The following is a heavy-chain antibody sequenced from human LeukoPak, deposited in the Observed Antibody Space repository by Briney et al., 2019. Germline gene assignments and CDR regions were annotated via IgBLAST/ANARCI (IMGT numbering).Heavy chain of an antibody. CDR3: ARGSPDGLVRYFEP. V-gene: IGHV1-8*01. Sequence: ASVKVSCKASGYTFTSYDINWVRQATGQGLEWMGWMNPNSGNTGYAQKFQVRVTMTRNTSISTAYMELSSLRSEDTAVYYCARGSPDGLVRYFEPWGQGTLVTVSS. CDR2: MNPNSGNT. J-gene: IGHJ5*02. CDR1: GYTFTSYD. D-gene: IGHD3-9*01.